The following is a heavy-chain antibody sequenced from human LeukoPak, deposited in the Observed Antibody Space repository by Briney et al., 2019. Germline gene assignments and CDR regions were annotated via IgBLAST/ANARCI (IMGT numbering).Heavy chain of an antibody. CDR1: GFTVSSNY. J-gene: IGHJ1*01. CDR2: ISSSGSGDNT. Sequence: GGSLRLSCAASGFTVSSNYMSWVRQAPGRGLEWVSGISSSGSGDNTYYADSVKGRFTISRDNSKNTLYLQMNSLRAEDTAVYYCAMGATSWSGYSFPKIFQHWGRGTLVTVSS. CDR3: AMGATSWSGYSFPKIFQH. D-gene: IGHD3-3*01. V-gene: IGHV3-53*01.